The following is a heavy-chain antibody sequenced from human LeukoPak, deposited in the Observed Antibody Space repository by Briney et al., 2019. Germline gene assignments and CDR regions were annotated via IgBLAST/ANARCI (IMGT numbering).Heavy chain of an antibody. CDR3: ASPPYCSGGSCYSPIDY. D-gene: IGHD2-15*01. CDR2: IYPGDSDT. CDR1: GYSFTSYW. Sequence: GESLKISCEGSGYSFTSYWIGWVRQMPGKGREWMGIIYPGDSDTRYTPPFQRQVTISADKSISTPYLQWSSLKASDTAMYYCASPPYCSGGSCYSPIDYWGQGTLVTVSS. V-gene: IGHV5-51*01. J-gene: IGHJ4*02.